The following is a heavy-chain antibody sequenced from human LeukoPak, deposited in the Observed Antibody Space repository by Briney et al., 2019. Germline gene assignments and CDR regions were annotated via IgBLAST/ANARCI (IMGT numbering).Heavy chain of an antibody. CDR1: GVSISSSSYY. V-gene: IGHV4-39*01. Sequence: SETLSLTCTVSGVSISSSSYYWGWIRQPPGKGLEWIGSIYYSGSTSYNPSLKSRVTISVDTSKNQFSLKLSSVTAADTAVYYCARHKSRYCSGGSCYSGMYNWFDPWGQGTLVTVSS. D-gene: IGHD2-15*01. CDR2: IYYSGST. J-gene: IGHJ5*02. CDR3: ARHKSRYCSGGSCYSGMYNWFDP.